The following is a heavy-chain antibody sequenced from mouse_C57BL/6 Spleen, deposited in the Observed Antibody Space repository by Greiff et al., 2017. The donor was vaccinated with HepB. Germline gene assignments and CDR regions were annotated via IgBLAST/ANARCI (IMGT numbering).Heavy chain of an antibody. J-gene: IGHJ1*03. CDR2: IDPSDSET. CDR3: ARGSNYGGYFDV. V-gene: IGHV1-52*01. D-gene: IGHD2-5*01. Sequence: VQLQQSGAELVRPGSSVKLSCKASGYTFTSYWMHWVKQRPIQGLEWIGNIDPSDSETHYNQKFKDKATLTVDKSSSTAYMQLSSLTSDDSAVYYCARGSNYGGYFDVWGTGTTVTVSS. CDR1: GYTFTSYW.